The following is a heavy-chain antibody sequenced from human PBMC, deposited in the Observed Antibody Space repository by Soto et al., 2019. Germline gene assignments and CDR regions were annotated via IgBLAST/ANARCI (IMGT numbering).Heavy chain of an antibody. J-gene: IGHJ4*02. CDR1: GFTFSAYA. D-gene: IGHD6-13*01. V-gene: IGHV3-23*01. Sequence: EVQLLESGGGVVQPGGSLRLSCAASGFTFSAYAMTWVRQAPGKGLEWVSVISGSAGTTYYADSVKGRFTISRDNSKNTLYLQMNSLRAEDTAVYYCARQDYSTTWYLNYRGQGTLVTVSS. CDR2: ISGSAGTT. CDR3: ARQDYSTTWYLNY.